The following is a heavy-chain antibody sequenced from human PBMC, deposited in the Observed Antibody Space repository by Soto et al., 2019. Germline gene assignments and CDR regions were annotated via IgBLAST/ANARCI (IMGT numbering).Heavy chain of an antibody. CDR3: ARFGESDYDFWSGHNWFDP. V-gene: IGHV4-59*01. Sequence: SETLSLTCTVSGGSISSYYWSWIRQPPGKGLEWIGYIYYSGSTNYNPSLKSRVTTSVDTSKNQFSLKLSSVTAADTAVYYCARFGESDYDFWSGHNWFDPWGQGTLVTVSS. CDR1: GGSISSYY. J-gene: IGHJ5*02. CDR2: IYYSGST. D-gene: IGHD3-3*01.